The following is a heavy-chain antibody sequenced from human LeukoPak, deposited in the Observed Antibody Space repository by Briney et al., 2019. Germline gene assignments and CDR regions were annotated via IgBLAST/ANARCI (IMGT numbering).Heavy chain of an antibody. CDR3: ARRVYSGDWFDP. Sequence: SETLSLTCTVSGGSISSYYWSWIRQPPGKGLEWIGYVYYSGSTNYNPSLKSRVTISVDTSKNQFPLKLSSVTAADTAVYYCARRVYSGDWFDPWGQGTLVTVSS. CDR1: GGSISSYY. D-gene: IGHD2-15*01. CDR2: VYYSGST. V-gene: IGHV4-59*01. J-gene: IGHJ5*02.